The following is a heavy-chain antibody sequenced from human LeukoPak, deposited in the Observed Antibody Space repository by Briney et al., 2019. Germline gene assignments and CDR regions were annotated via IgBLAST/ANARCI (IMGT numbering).Heavy chain of an antibody. CDR3: ARGAAGGMYNWFDP. CDR2: MSSRGSII. D-gene: IGHD6-13*01. J-gene: IGHJ5*02. Sequence: GGSLRLSCAASGFTFDDYGMSWVRQAPGKGLEWVSYMSSRGSIIFYADSVKGRFTISRDNAKNSLYLQMDSLRVEDTAVYYCARGAAGGMYNWFDPWGQGTLVTVSS. CDR1: GFTFDDYG. V-gene: IGHV3-48*03.